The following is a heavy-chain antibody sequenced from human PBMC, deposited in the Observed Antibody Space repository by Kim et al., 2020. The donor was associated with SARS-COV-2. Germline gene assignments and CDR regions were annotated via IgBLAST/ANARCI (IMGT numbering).Heavy chain of an antibody. CDR2: ISADANNK. CDR3: ARGGYRSSWAIGEAFDF. CDR1: GFTFSDFA. V-gene: IGHV3-30*04. J-gene: IGHJ3*01. D-gene: IGHD6-13*01. Sequence: GGSLRLSCAASGFTFSDFAFHWVRQAPGKDLEWVAAISADANNKYDAESVKGRFTISRDNSKNPLYLQMNSLRAEDTAVYYCARGGYRSSWAIGEAFDFWGQETMVTVSS.